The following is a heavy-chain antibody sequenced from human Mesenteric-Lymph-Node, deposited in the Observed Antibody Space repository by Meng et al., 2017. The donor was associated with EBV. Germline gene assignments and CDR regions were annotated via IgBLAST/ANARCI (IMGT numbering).Heavy chain of an antibody. J-gene: IGHJ2*01. CDR1: GDSVSSSSAA. CDR2: TYYRSKWYN. V-gene: IGHV6-1*01. CDR3: ARGATSVFDL. Sequence: QVQLQQSGPGLVKPSQTLPLTCVISGDSVSSSSAACTWIRQSPSRGLEWLGRTYYRSKWYNDYAVFVKSRITINPDTSKNQFSLQLNSVTPEDTAVYYCARGATSVFDLWGRGTLVTVSS.